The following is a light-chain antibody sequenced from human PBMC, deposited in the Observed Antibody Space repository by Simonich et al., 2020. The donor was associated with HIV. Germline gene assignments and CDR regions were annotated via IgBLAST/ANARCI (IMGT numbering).Light chain of an antibody. Sequence: DIVMTQSPDSLAVSLGERATINCRSSQSVLYSSSDKNYLAWDQKKPGKPPKLLIYWASTRESGVPDRFSGSGSETDFTLTISSLQAEDVAVYYCQQYYSIPQTFGQGTKVEIK. J-gene: IGKJ1*01. CDR1: QSVLYSSSDKNY. CDR2: WAS. V-gene: IGKV4-1*01. CDR3: QQYYSIPQT.